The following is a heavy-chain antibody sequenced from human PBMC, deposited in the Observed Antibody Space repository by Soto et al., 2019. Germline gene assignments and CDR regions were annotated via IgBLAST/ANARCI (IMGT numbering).Heavy chain of an antibody. D-gene: IGHD3-3*01. CDR3: AKGVRITIPYNWFDP. CDR1: GFPFSSYS. Sequence: GGSLILSCAASGFPFSSYSMSWVLQAPGKGLEWVSAISGSGGSTYYADSVKGRFTISRDNSKNTLYLQMNSLRAENTVVYYCAKGVRITIPYNWFDPWGQRTLVTVSS. CDR2: ISGSGGST. J-gene: IGHJ5*02. V-gene: IGHV3-23*01.